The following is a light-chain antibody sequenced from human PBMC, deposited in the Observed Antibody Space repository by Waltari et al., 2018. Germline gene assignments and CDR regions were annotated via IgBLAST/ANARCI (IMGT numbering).Light chain of an antibody. CDR3: QQYNDWPPMYT. CDR1: QSVSSN. CDR2: DAS. V-gene: IGKV3-15*01. Sequence: IVMTQSPATLSVSPGERATLSCRASQSVSSNLAWYKQKPGQAPRLLIYDASTRTTDIPARFSGSGSGTEFTLTISSIQSEDFAVYYCQQYNDWPPMYTFGQGTKLEI. J-gene: IGKJ2*01.